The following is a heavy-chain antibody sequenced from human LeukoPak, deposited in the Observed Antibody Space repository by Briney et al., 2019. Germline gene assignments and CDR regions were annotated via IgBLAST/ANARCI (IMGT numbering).Heavy chain of an antibody. CDR2: INHSGST. J-gene: IGHJ4*02. Sequence: TSETLSLTCAVYGGSYSGYYWSWIRQPPGKGLEWIGEINHSGSTNYNPSLKSRVTMSVDTSKNQFSLKLSSVTAADTAVYYCARERDFWSGSDYWGQGTLVTVSS. D-gene: IGHD3-3*01. V-gene: IGHV4-34*01. CDR1: GGSYSGYY. CDR3: ARERDFWSGSDY.